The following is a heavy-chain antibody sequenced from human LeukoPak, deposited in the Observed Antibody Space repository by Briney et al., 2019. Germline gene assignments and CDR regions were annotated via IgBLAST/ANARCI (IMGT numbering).Heavy chain of an antibody. D-gene: IGHD6-19*01. CDR1: GGSISSYY. J-gene: IGHJ4*02. Sequence: PSETLSLTCTVSGGSISSYYWSWIRQPPGKGLEWIGYIYYSGSTNYNPSLKSRVTISVDTSKNQFSLKLSSVTAADTAVYYCARGTYNSGWFDYWGQGTLVTVSS. V-gene: IGHV4-59*08. CDR3: ARGTYNSGWFDY. CDR2: IYYSGST.